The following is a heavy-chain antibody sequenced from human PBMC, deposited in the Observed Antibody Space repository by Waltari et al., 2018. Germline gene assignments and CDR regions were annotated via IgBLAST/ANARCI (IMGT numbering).Heavy chain of an antibody. CDR1: GGSISSSSYY. CDR2: IYYSGST. CDR3: ARQGTWIQLWLLGSAFDI. J-gene: IGHJ3*02. V-gene: IGHV4-39*07. Sequence: HLQLQESGPGLVKPSETLSLTCTVSGGSISSSSYYWGWIRQPPGKGLEWIGSIYYSGSTDYNPSLKSRVTISVDTSKNQFSLKLSSVTAADTAVYYCARQGTWIQLWLLGSAFDIWGQGTMVTVSS. D-gene: IGHD5-18*01.